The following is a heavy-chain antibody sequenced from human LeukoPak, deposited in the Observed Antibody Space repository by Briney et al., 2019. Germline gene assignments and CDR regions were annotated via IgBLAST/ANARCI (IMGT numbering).Heavy chain of an antibody. Sequence: GSSVKVSCKASGGTFSSYAISWVRQAPGQGLEWMGRIIPIFGTANYAQKFQGRVTITTDESTSTAYMELSSLRSEDTAVYYCAREGSYCSSTSCSIFDYWGQGTLVTVSS. J-gene: IGHJ4*02. CDR3: AREGSYCSSTSCSIFDY. CDR2: IIPIFGTA. D-gene: IGHD2-2*01. V-gene: IGHV1-69*05. CDR1: GGTFSSYA.